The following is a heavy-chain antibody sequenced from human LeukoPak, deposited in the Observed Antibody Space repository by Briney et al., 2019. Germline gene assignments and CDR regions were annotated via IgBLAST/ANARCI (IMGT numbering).Heavy chain of an antibody. CDR2: ISAYNGNT. CDR3: AREGELRYFDHAPDY. V-gene: IGHV1-18*01. CDR1: GGTFSSYG. Sequence: GASVKVSCKASGGTFSSYGIGWVRQAPGQGLEWMGWISAYNGNTNYAQKLQGRVTMTTDTSTSTAYMELRSLRSDDTAVYYCAREGELRYFDHAPDYWGQGTLVTVSS. J-gene: IGHJ4*02. D-gene: IGHD3-9*01.